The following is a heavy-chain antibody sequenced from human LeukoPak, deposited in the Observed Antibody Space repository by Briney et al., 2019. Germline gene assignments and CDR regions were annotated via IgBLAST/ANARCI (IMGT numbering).Heavy chain of an antibody. D-gene: IGHD4-17*01. J-gene: IGHJ3*02. V-gene: IGHV1-2*06. Sequence: ASVKVSCKASGYSFTDYFLYWVRQAPGQGLESMGRINPDAGDTNYAQTFQGRITMTRDKSISTAYMELSSLKSDDTAVYYCARLSTATRHWLDASDIWGQGTVVTVSS. CDR3: ARLSTATRHWLDASDI. CDR1: GYSFTDYF. CDR2: INPDAGDT.